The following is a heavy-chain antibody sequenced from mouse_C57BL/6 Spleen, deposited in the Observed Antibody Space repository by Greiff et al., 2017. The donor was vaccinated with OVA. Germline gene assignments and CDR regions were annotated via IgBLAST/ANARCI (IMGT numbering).Heavy chain of an antibody. CDR3: ARLYYDYDWGFDY. V-gene: IGHV5-6*01. CDR2: ISSGGSYT. Sequence: EVQRVESGGDLVKPGGSLKLSCAASGFTFSSYGMSWVRQTPDKRLEWVATISSGGSYTYYPDSVKGRFIISRDNAKNTLYLQMSSLKSEDTAMYYCARLYYDYDWGFDYWGQGTTLTVSS. CDR1: GFTFSSYG. D-gene: IGHD2-4*01. J-gene: IGHJ2*01.